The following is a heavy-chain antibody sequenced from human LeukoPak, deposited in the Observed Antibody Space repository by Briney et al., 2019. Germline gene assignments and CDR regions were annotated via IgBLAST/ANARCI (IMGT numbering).Heavy chain of an antibody. CDR2: ISYDGSNK. Sequence: PGGSLRLSCAASGFTFSSYAMHWVRQDPGKGLEWVAVISYDGSNKYYADSVKGRFTISRDNSKNTLYLQMNSLRAEDTAVYYCAREAIAVAGPFDYWGQGTLVTVSS. D-gene: IGHD6-19*01. V-gene: IGHV3-30-3*01. CDR1: GFTFSSYA. CDR3: AREAIAVAGPFDY. J-gene: IGHJ4*02.